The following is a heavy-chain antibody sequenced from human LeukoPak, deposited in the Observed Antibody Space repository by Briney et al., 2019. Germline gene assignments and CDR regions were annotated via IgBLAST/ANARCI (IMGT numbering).Heavy chain of an antibody. Sequence: PSETLSLTCSVSGVSISSDKYYWAWFRQRPGKGLEWIGYMYYSGTTSYNPSLKSRVSISVDTSRSQFSLKLSSVTAADTAVYYCATPYCGTISCLDVFAIWGQGTMVTVSS. D-gene: IGHD2-21*01. V-gene: IGHV4-31*03. J-gene: IGHJ3*02. CDR2: MYYSGTT. CDR1: GVSISSDKYY. CDR3: ATPYCGTISCLDVFAI.